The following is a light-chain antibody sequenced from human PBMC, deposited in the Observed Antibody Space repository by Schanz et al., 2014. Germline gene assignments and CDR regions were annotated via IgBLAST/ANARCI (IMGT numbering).Light chain of an antibody. V-gene: IGKV3-15*01. CDR2: GAS. CDR3: QQLNSYLYT. CDR1: QSVSSN. Sequence: EIVMTQSPATLSVSPGERATLSCRASQSVSSNLAWYQQKPGQAPRLLIYGASTRATGIPARFSGSGSGTEFTLTISSLQPEDFATYYCQQLNSYLYTFGQGTKLEIK. J-gene: IGKJ2*01.